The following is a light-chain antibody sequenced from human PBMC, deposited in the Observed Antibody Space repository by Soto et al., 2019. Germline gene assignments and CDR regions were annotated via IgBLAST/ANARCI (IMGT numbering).Light chain of an antibody. CDR3: QHYGSSPPIT. CDR1: PSVRGTS. CDR2: DAS. V-gene: IGKV3-20*01. Sequence: ELVFTQAPGTLSLSPGERVTLSGLAIPSVRGTSLAWYQQKPGQAPRLLIYDASSRATGIPARFSGGGSGTAFTLTISRLEHEDFAVYYCQHYGSSPPITVGQGTRLEIK. J-gene: IGKJ5*01.